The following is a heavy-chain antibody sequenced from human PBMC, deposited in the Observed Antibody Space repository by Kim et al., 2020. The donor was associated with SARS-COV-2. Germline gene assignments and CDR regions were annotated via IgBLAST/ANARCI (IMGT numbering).Heavy chain of an antibody. CDR2: IVVGSGNT. CDR3: ATERPHSGYYFYYGMDV. D-gene: IGHD5-12*01. V-gene: IGHV1-58*01. CDR1: GFTFTSSA. J-gene: IGHJ6*02. Sequence: SVKVSCKASGFTFTSSAVQWVRQALGQRLEWIGWIVVGSGNTNYAQKFQERVTITRDMSTSTAYMELSSLRSEDTAVYYCATERPHSGYYFYYGMDVWGQGTTVPVSS.